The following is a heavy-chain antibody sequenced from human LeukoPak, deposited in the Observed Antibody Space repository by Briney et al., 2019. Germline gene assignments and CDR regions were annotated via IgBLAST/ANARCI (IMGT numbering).Heavy chain of an antibody. CDR2: IYYSGST. D-gene: IGHD4-23*01. V-gene: IGHV4-59*08. CDR1: GGSISSYY. Sequence: SETLSLTCTVSGGSISSYYWSWIRQPPGTGLEWIGYIYYSGSTNYNPSLKSRVTISVDTSKNQFSLKLSSVTAADTAVYYCAGTKVHETTVVTNWDYWGQGALVTVSS. CDR3: AGTKVHETTVVTNWDY. J-gene: IGHJ4*02.